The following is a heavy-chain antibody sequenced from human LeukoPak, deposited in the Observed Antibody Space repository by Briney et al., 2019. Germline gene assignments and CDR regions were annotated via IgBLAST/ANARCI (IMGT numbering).Heavy chain of an antibody. CDR2: IKSKTDGGTT. V-gene: IGHV3-15*01. Sequence: PGGSLRLSCAASGFTFSNAWMSWVRQAPGKGLEWVGRIKSKTDGGTTDYAAPVKGRFTISRDDSKNTLYLQMNSLKTEDTAVYYCTTEEWSYPYYYYYGMDVWGQGTTVTVSS. J-gene: IGHJ6*02. CDR1: GFTFSNAW. D-gene: IGHD1-26*01. CDR3: TTEEWSYPYYYYYGMDV.